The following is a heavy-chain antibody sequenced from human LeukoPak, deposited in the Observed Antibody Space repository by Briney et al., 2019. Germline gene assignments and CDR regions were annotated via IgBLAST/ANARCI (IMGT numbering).Heavy chain of an antibody. V-gene: IGHV4-34*01. J-gene: IGHJ2*01. CDR2: INHSGST. CDR1: GGSFSGYY. D-gene: IGHD6-13*01. Sequence: SETLSLTCAVYGGSFSGYYWSWIRQPPGKGLEWIGEINHSGSTNYNPSLKSRVTISVDTSKNQFSLKLSSVTAADTAVYYCARVATAGTTPSWYFDLWGRGTLVTVSS. CDR3: ARVATAGTTPSWYFDL.